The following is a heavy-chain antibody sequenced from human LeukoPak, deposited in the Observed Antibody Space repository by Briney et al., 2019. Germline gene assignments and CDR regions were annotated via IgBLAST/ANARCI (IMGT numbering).Heavy chain of an antibody. CDR3: TRVTIISGYWMDFDT. V-gene: IGHV4-59*01. D-gene: IGHD3-22*01. CDR2: IYYSGHT. Sequence: SETLSLTCSVSNSSFTTYYWSWFRQPPGKRLEWIGFIYYSGHTNYNPSLKSRVALSIDTSKNQFILNLRSVTAADTAMYYCTRVTIISGYWMDFDTWGQGTPVTVSS. CDR1: NSSFTTYY. J-gene: IGHJ4*02.